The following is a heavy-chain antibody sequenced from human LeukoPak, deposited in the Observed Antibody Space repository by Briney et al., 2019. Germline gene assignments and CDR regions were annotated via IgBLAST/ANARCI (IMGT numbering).Heavy chain of an antibody. CDR1: GSSISSTSYY. D-gene: IGHD3-16*01. V-gene: IGHV4-39*07. Sequence: SETLSLTCSVSGSSISSTSYYWGWIRQPPGKGLEWIGSISYSGTPYYSPSLKSRVTISVDTSKNQFSLKLSSVTAADTAVYYCARGYGFDYWGQGTLVTVSS. J-gene: IGHJ4*02. CDR2: ISYSGTP. CDR3: ARGYGFDY.